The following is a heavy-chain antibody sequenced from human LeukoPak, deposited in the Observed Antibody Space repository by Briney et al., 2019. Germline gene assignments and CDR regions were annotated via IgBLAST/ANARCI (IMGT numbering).Heavy chain of an antibody. J-gene: IGHJ4*02. D-gene: IGHD2-15*01. V-gene: IGHV7-4-1*02. Sequence: ASVKVSCKASGYTFTRHAMNWVRQAPGQGLEWMGWINTNTRNPTYAQGFTGRFVFPLDTSVSTAYLQINSLKAEDTAVYYCARGGSAGVVWGQGTLVTVSS. CDR3: ARGGSAGVV. CDR2: INTNTRNP. CDR1: GYTFTRHA.